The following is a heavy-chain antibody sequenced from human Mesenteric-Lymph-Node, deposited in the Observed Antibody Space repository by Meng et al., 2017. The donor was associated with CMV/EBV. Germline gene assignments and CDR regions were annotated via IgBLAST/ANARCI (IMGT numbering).Heavy chain of an antibody. J-gene: IGHJ3*02. V-gene: IGHV1-2*02. D-gene: IGHD3-22*01. Sequence: ASVKVSCKASGYTFTAYFIHWVRQVPGQGLEWMGWINPNSGGTNYAQKFQGRVTMTRDTSISTAYMELSRLRSDDTAVYYCARAALYYYDSSGYYDDAFDIWGQGTMVTVSS. CDR2: INPNSGGT. CDR3: ARAALYYYDSSGYYDDAFDI. CDR1: GYTFTAYF.